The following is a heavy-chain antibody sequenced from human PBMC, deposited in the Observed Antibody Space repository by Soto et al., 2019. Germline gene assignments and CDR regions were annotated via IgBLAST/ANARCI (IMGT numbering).Heavy chain of an antibody. CDR3: ARGSSLEDYGDQGYYFDY. Sequence: QVQLVQSGAEVKKPGSSVKVSSKASGGTFSRYAINWVRQAPGQGLEWMGGIIPIFGTTNYARKFQGRVTITADESTSTAYMELSSLRSEDTAVYYCARGSSLEDYGDQGYYFDYWGQGTLVTVSS. D-gene: IGHD4-17*01. CDR1: GGTFSRYA. J-gene: IGHJ4*02. CDR2: IIPIFGTT. V-gene: IGHV1-69*12.